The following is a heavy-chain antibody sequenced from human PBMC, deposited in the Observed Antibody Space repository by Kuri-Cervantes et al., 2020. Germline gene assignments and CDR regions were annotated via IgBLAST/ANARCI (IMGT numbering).Heavy chain of an antibody. D-gene: IGHD1-14*01. CDR3: ARVPTGRMVDV. J-gene: IGHJ6*02. CDR1: GYTFTSYG. V-gene: IGHV1-8*02. CDR2: MNPNSGNT. Sequence: ASVKVSCKASGYTFTSYGISWVRQATGQGLEWMGWMNPNSGNTGYAQKFQGRVTMTRNTSISTAYMELSSLRSEDTAVYYCARVPTGRMVDVWGQGTTVTVSS.